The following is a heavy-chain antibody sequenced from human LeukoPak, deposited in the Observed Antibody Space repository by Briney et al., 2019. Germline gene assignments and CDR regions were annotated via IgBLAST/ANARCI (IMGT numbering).Heavy chain of an antibody. J-gene: IGHJ4*02. CDR2: IIPIFGTA. Sequence: ASVKVSCKASGYTFTNYTLNWVRQAPGQGLEWMGGIIPIFGTANYAQKFQGRVTITADESTSTAYMELSSLRSEDTAVYYCATPGQYYDFWSGYSAFDYWGQGTLVTVSS. CDR1: GYTFTNYT. D-gene: IGHD3-3*01. CDR3: ATPGQYYDFWSGYSAFDY. V-gene: IGHV1-69*13.